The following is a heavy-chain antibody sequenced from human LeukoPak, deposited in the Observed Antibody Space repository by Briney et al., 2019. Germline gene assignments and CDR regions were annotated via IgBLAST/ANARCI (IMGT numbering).Heavy chain of an antibody. D-gene: IGHD2/OR15-2a*01. J-gene: IGHJ4*02. Sequence: PGGSLRLSCAASGFTFSTYSMNWVRQAPGKGLVWVSAITSSSSNIYYADSVKGRFTISRDNAKNSLYLQMNSLRAEDTAVYYCARSNLNVYWGQGTLVTVSS. CDR3: ARSNLNVY. CDR1: GFTFSTYS. V-gene: IGHV3-21*01. CDR2: ITSSSSNI.